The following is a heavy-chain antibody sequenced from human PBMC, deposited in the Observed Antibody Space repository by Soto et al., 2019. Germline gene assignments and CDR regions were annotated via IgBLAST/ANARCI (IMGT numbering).Heavy chain of an antibody. V-gene: IGHV4-59*01. Sequence: SETLSLTCTVSGGSISSYYWSWIRQPPGKGLEWIGYIYYSGSTNYNPSLKSRVTISVDTSKNQFSLKLSSVTAADTAVYYCARDDHYGVFDYWGQGTLVTVSS. CDR2: IYYSGST. J-gene: IGHJ4*02. CDR3: ARDDHYGVFDY. D-gene: IGHD4-17*01. CDR1: GGSISSYY.